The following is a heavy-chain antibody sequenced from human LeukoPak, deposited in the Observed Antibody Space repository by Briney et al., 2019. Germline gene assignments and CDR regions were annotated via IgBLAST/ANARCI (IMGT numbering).Heavy chain of an antibody. CDR3: ARGRDYGDYAGLPYYFDY. CDR1: GYTFTNSY. V-gene: IGHV1-2*02. CDR2: INPNSGGT. D-gene: IGHD4-17*01. Sequence: ASVKVSCKASGYTFTNSYIHWVRQAPGQGLEWMGWINPNSGGTNYAQKFQGRVTMTRDTSISTAYMELSRLRSDDTAVYYCARGRDYGDYAGLPYYFDYWGQGTLVTVSS. J-gene: IGHJ4*02.